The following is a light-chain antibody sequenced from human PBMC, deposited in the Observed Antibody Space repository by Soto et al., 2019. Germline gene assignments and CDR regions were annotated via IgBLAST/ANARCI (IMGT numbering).Light chain of an antibody. Sequence: EIVLTQSPGTLSLSPGERATLSCRASQSVSNNYLAWYQQKPAQAPRLLIYRASNRATGIPDRFSGSGSGTDFTLTISRLEPEDFAVYYCQQYGSSGTFGQGTKVEIK. J-gene: IGKJ1*01. V-gene: IGKV3-20*01. CDR1: QSVSNNY. CDR2: RAS. CDR3: QQYGSSGT.